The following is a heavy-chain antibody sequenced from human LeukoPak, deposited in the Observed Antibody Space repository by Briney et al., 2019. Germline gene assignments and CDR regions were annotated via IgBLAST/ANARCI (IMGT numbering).Heavy chain of an antibody. J-gene: IGHJ4*02. CDR3: AKGGVLRYFDWLLSFDY. Sequence: GGSLRLSCAASGFTFSSYAMSWVRQAPGKGLEWVSAISGSGGSTYYADSVKGRFTISRDNSKNTLYLQINSLRAEDTAVYYCAKGGVLRYFDWLLSFDYWGQGTLVTVSS. V-gene: IGHV3-23*01. CDR1: GFTFSSYA. D-gene: IGHD3-9*01. CDR2: ISGSGGST.